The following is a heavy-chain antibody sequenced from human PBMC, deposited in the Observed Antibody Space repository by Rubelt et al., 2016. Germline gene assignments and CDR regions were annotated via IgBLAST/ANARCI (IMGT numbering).Heavy chain of an antibody. CDR1: GGSISSTSYY. J-gene: IGHJ4*02. Sequence: QLQLQESGPGLVKPSETLSLTCTVSGGSISSTSYYWRCIRQPPGKGLEWLGSIYYSGGTNYNPSLKSRVTISVDKSKNQFSLKLSSVTAADTAVYYCAREQASWQLVFDYWGQGTLVTVSS. CDR3: AREQASWQLVFDY. D-gene: IGHD6-6*01. CDR2: IYYSGGT. V-gene: IGHV4-39*07.